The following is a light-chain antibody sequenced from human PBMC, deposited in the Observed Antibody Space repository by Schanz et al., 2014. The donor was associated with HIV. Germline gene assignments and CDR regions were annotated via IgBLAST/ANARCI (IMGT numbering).Light chain of an antibody. V-gene: IGLV2-14*03. CDR2: AVS. Sequence: QSALTQPAAVSGSPGQSITISCTGTSSDIGTYNYVSWYQQHPGKAPKLMIYAVSVRPSGVSNRFSGSKSGNTASLTISGLQAEDEADYYCSSHTRRNTLVVFGTGTKLTVL. J-gene: IGLJ1*01. CDR1: SSDIGTYNY. CDR3: SSHTRRNTLVV.